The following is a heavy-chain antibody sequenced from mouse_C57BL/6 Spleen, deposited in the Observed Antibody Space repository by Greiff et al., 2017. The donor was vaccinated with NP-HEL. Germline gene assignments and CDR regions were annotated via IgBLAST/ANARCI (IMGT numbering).Heavy chain of an antibody. Sequence: VQLQQSGPELVKPGASVKISCKASGYSFTGYYMNWVKQSPEKSLEWIGEINPSTGGTTYNQKFKAKATLTVDKSSSTAYMQLKSLTSEDSAVYYCARTNYDGSSGFAYWGQGTLVTVAA. D-gene: IGHD1-1*01. CDR1: GYSFTGYY. CDR3: ARTNYDGSSGFAY. V-gene: IGHV1-42*01. CDR2: INPSTGGT. J-gene: IGHJ3*01.